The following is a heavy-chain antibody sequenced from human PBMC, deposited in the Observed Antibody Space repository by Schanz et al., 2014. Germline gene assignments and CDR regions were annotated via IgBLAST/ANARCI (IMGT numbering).Heavy chain of an antibody. Sequence: QVQLVQSGAEVKKPGASVKVSCKASGYTFTSYSIHWVRQAPGQGLEWMGWINVGNGNMKYSQKFQGRVTITRDTSASAAYMELTSLRSEDTAVYFCARDLTVDTGSVVHYYYYGMDVWGRGTTVTVS. CDR3: ARDLTVDTGSVVHYYYYGMDV. D-gene: IGHD5-12*01. V-gene: IGHV1-3*01. CDR2: INVGNGNM. CDR1: GYTFTSYS. J-gene: IGHJ6*02.